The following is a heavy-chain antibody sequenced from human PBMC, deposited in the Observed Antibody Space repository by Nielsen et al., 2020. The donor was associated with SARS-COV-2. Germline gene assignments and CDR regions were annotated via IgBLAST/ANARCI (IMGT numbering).Heavy chain of an antibody. J-gene: IGHJ6*02. D-gene: IGHD6-19*01. Sequence: GGSLRFSCAASGFTFSRHAMNWVRQAPGKGLEWVSIIGAGGDNIYYADSVKGRFTISRDNSKNTLYLQMNSLGADDTAIYYCTRRVAGGTMDVWGQGTTVTVSS. CDR2: IGAGGDNI. CDR3: TRRVAGGTMDV. V-gene: IGHV3-23*01. CDR1: GFTFSRHA.